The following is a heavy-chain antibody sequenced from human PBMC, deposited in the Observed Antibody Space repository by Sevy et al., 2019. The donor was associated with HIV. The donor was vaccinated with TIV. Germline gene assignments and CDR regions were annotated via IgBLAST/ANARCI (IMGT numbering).Heavy chain of an antibody. Sequence: GSLRLSCAASGVTFNIYSMSWVRQTPGKGLEWVATLSFGCGKINHADSVKGRFTMSRDDSKNAVYLQMNNLRVEDTAIYYCAREGCTKPHDYWGQGTLVTVSS. CDR3: AREGCTKPHDY. V-gene: IGHV3-23*01. D-gene: IGHD2-8*01. CDR2: LSFGCGKI. J-gene: IGHJ4*02. CDR1: GVTFNIYS.